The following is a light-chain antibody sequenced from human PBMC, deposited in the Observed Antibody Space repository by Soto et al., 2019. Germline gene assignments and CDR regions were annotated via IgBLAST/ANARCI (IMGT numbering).Light chain of an antibody. J-gene: IGKJ1*01. CDR2: DAS. Sequence: EIVLTQSPVTLSFSPVERSTLSFSASQSVISTYVAWYQQKPGQAPRLLIYDASNRATGIPARFSGSGSGTDFTLTISSLEPEDFAFYYCQQRSNWPPTFGQGTKVDIK. CDR3: QQRSNWPPT. V-gene: IGKV3-11*01. CDR1: QSVISTY.